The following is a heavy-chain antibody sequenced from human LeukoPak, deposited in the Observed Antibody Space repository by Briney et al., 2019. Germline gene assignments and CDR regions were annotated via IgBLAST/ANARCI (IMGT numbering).Heavy chain of an antibody. CDR2: INWNGFGT. V-gene: IGHV3-9*01. Sequence: PGSSLRLPCTVTGFTFKDYGMHWFPQPPGKARECVFSINWNGFGTDYADSVKGRFTTSTDNAKNSLYLQLSTLRPQNTALYYCAKHMSATNTYSFFGLDVWGQGTPVTVSS. J-gene: IGHJ6*02. D-gene: IGHD1-26*01. CDR1: GFTFKDYG. CDR3: AKHMSATNTYSFFGLDV.